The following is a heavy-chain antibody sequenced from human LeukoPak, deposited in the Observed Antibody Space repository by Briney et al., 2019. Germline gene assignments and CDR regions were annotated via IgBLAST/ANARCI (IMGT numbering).Heavy chain of an antibody. CDR2: IRDDGTT. CDR1: GFIFRNFP. CDR3: ARDHDFALDN. D-gene: IGHD2-21*02. V-gene: IGHV3-48*01. J-gene: IGHJ4*02. Sequence: GGSLRLSCAASGFIFRNFPINWVRQAPGKGLEWISHIRDDGTTDYADSVKGRFTISRDNVNNVLYLQMSSLRVEDTATYYCARDHDFALDNWGPGILVTVSS.